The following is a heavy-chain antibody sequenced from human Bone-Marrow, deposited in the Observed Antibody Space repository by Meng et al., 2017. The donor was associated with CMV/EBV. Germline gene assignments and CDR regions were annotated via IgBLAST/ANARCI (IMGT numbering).Heavy chain of an antibody. D-gene: IGHD2-2*01. CDR2: IIPIFGTA. CDR1: GYTFTSYY. Sequence: SVKVSCKASGYTFTSYYMHWVRQAPGQGLEWMGGIIPIFGTANYAQKFQGRVTITTDESTSTAYMELSSLRSEDTAVYYCARESGVVVPAARGQDYYYGMDVWGQGTTVTVSS. J-gene: IGHJ6*02. V-gene: IGHV1-69*05. CDR3: ARESGVVVPAARGQDYYYGMDV.